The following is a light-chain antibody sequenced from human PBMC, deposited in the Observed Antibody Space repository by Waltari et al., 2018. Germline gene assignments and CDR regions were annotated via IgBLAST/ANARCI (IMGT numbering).Light chain of an antibody. J-gene: IGLJ3*02. Sequence: QLVLTQSPSASASLGASVKLTCTLSSGHSSNIIAWLPQQPGKGPRYLMKVNSDASQRRGDGIPDRFSGSRSGAERYLTISSLQSEDEADYYCETGGHRTWVVGGGTKLTVL. CDR2: VNSDASQ. CDR1: SGHSSNI. CDR3: ETGGHRTWV. V-gene: IGLV4-69*01.